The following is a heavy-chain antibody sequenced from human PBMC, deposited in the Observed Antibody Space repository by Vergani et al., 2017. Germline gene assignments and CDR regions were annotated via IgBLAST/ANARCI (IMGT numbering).Heavy chain of an antibody. Sequence: EVQLVESGGGLVKPGGSLRLSCAASGFTFSSYSMNWVRQAPGKGLEWVSSISSSSSYIYYADSVKGRFTISRDNAKNSLYLQMNSLRAEDTAVYYCARASAVGYCSSTSGYYFDYWGQGTLVTVSS. CDR2: ISSSSSYI. CDR3: ARASAVGYCSSTSGYYFDY. J-gene: IGHJ4*02. V-gene: IGHV3-21*01. CDR1: GFTFSSYS. D-gene: IGHD2-2*01.